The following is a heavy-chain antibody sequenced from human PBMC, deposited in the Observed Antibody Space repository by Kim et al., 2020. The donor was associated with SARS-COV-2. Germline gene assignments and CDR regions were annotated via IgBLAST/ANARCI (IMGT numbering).Heavy chain of an antibody. V-gene: IGHV3-23*01. D-gene: IGHD3-10*02. J-gene: IGHJ4*02. CDR3: TKRQCSSTCRGFDY. CDR1: GLTFTNYG. CDR2: ISGSGAST. Sequence: GGSLRLSCAASGLTFTNYGMSWVRQSPGKGLEWVSSISGSGASTHYADSVRGRFTISRDTSKNTLYLQINNLRSEDTAVYYCTKRQCSSTCRGFDYWGQGTLVSVSS.